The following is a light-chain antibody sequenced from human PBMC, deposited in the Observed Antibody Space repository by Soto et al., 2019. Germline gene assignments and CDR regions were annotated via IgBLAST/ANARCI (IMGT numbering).Light chain of an antibody. J-gene: IGLJ1*01. CDR2: EVS. V-gene: IGLV2-14*01. CDR1: SSGIRDYNY. CDR3: SSNSPDF. Sequence: QSALTQPASVSGSPGQSITISCTGTSSGIRDYNYVSWYQQLPGNAPKLIMYEVSNRPSGISNRFSGSKSGNTASLTISGLQAEDEADYYCSSNSPDFCGTGTKVTVL.